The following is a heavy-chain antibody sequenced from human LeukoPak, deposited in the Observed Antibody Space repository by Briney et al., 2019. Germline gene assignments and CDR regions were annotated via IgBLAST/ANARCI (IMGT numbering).Heavy chain of an antibody. J-gene: IGHJ6*03. D-gene: IGHD6-6*01. CDR1: GYTFTGYY. CDR3: ARSKKSSSYYYYYMDV. V-gene: IGHV1-2*02. Sequence: ASVKVSCKTSGYTFTGYYMHWVRQAPGQGLEWMGWINPNSGGTNYAQKFQGRVTITADKSTSTAYMELSSLRSEDTAVYYCARSKKSSSYYYYYMDVWGKGTTVTVSS. CDR2: INPNSGGT.